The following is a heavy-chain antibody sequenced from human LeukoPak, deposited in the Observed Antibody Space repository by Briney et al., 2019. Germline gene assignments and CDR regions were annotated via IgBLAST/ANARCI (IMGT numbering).Heavy chain of an antibody. CDR3: AKAGGVGGLDY. J-gene: IGHJ4*02. CDR2: VRFGGSGK. CDR1: GFILRYYG. Sequence: PGGSLRLSCTASGFILRYYGMHWVRQAPGKGLEWVAFVRFGGSGKYYADSVKGRFIISRYDSANTLYLQLNSLRVEDTGLYYCAKAGGVGGLDYWGQGTLVTVSA. V-gene: IGHV3-30*02. D-gene: IGHD3-16*01.